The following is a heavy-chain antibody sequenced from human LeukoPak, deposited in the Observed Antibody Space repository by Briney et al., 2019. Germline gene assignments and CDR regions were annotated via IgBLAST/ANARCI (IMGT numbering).Heavy chain of an antibody. D-gene: IGHD6-19*01. CDR3: ARRVGIAVAGTPRNYYYYYMDV. Sequence: GASVKVSCKASGYTFTSYDINWVRQATGQGLEWMGWMNPNSGNTGYAQKFQGRVTMTRNTSISTAYMELSSLRSEDTAVYYCARRVGIAVAGTPRNYYYYYMDVWGKGTTVTISS. J-gene: IGHJ6*03. CDR2: MNPNSGNT. V-gene: IGHV1-8*01. CDR1: GYTFTSYD.